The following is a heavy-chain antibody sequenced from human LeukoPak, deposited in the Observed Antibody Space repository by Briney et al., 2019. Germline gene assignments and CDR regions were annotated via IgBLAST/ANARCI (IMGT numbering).Heavy chain of an antibody. V-gene: IGHV4-39*01. CDR2: IYYSGST. Sequence: PSETLSLTCTVSGGSISSSSYYWGWIRQPPGKGLEWIGSIYYSGSTYYNPSLKSRVTISVDTSKNQFSLKLSSVTAADTAVYYCARGTPDAFDIWGQGTMVTVSS. CDR1: GGSISSSSYY. J-gene: IGHJ3*02. D-gene: IGHD1-1*01. CDR3: ARGTPDAFDI.